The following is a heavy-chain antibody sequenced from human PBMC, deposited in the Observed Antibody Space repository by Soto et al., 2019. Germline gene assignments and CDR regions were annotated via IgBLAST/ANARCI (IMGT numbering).Heavy chain of an antibody. CDR1: SGSISSSRYY. CDR3: ARQGYGNSRGFVDY. D-gene: IGHD6-13*01. CDR2: IYYSRST. V-gene: IGHV4-39*01. Sequence: PSETLSLTCTVSSGSISSSRYYWGWIRQPPGKGLGWIGSIYYSRSTYYNPSLKSRVTISVDTSKNQFSLKLSSVTAADTAVYYCARQGYGNSRGFVDYWGQGTLVTVSS. J-gene: IGHJ4*02.